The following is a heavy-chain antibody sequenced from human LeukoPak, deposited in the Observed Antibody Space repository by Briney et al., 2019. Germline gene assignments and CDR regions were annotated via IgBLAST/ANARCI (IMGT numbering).Heavy chain of an antibody. Sequence: PGGSLRLSCAASGFTFSNYEMNWVRQAPGKGLEWVSFISGSGTTIYYADSVKGRFTIPRDNAKNSLYLQMNSLRVEDTGVYFCARDIEGYSRSWGLFDYWGQGALVTVSS. J-gene: IGHJ4*02. CDR2: ISGSGTTI. V-gene: IGHV3-48*03. CDR3: ARDIEGYSRSWGLFDY. CDR1: GFTFSNYE. D-gene: IGHD6-13*01.